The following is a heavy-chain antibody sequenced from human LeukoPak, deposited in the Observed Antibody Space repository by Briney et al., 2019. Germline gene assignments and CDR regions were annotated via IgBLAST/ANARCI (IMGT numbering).Heavy chain of an antibody. V-gene: IGHV3-30*18. CDR2: ISYDGSNK. CDR3: AKVRYYYGSGSDYDGFDI. CDR1: GFTFSSYG. D-gene: IGHD3-10*01. J-gene: IGHJ3*02. Sequence: PGGSLRLSCAASGFTFSSYGMHWVRQAPGKGLEWVAVISYDGSNKYYGDSVKGRFTISRDNPKNTLYLQMNSLRAEDTAVYYCAKVRYYYGSGSDYDGFDIWGQGTMVTVSS.